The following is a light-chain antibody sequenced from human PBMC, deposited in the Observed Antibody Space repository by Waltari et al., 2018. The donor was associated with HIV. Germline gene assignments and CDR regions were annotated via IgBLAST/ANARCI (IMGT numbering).Light chain of an antibody. CDR1: QSVSNN. Sequence: EIVMTQSPATLSVSPGERATLSCRASQSVSNNLDWYQQKPGQAPRLRIYGPSTRATGTPARFSASGSGTEFTLTISSLQSEDFAIYYCQQYNEWPRTFGQGTKVEIK. CDR2: GPS. V-gene: IGKV3-15*01. CDR3: QQYNEWPRT. J-gene: IGKJ1*01.